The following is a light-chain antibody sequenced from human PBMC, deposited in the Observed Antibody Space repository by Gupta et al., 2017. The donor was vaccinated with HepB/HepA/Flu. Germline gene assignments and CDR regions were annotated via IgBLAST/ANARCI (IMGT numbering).Light chain of an antibody. CDR2: DVS. J-gene: IGLJ2*01. V-gene: IGLV2-11*01. CDR3: CSYAGSYREMV. Sequence: HSALTQPRSVSGSPGQSVTISCTGTSSDVGGYNYVSWYQQHPGKAPKLLIYDVSKRPSVVPDRFSGSKSGNTAALTISGLQAEDEADYYCCSYAGSYREMVFGGGTKLTVL. CDR1: SSDVGGYNY.